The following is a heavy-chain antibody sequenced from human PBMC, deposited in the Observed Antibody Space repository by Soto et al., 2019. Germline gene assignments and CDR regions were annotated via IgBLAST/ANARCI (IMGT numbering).Heavy chain of an antibody. CDR2: IKSDGSSI. D-gene: IGHD3-10*01. J-gene: IGHJ4*02. Sequence: EVQLMESGGGLVQPGGSLRLSCAASGITFSSYWLDWVRQAPGKGLVWVSRIKSDGSSISYADSVEGRFTISRDNVKNTLYLQMNSLRSEDTAVYYGLTNPGHWGQGPLVTVSS. V-gene: IGHV3-74*01. CDR1: GITFSSYW. CDR3: LTNPGH.